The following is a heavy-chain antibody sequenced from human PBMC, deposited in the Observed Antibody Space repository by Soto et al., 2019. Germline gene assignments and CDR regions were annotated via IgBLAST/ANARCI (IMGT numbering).Heavy chain of an antibody. CDR1: GFTFSSSW. J-gene: IGHJ4*02. Sequence: PGGSLRLSCAASGFTFSSSWMNWVRQAPGKGLEWVAEIKEDGSEKYYVDSLKGRFTISRDNAKNSLYLQINSLRAADTAVYYFARGDYYDSSFDSWGQGTLVTVSS. CDR2: IKEDGSEK. CDR3: ARGDYYDSSFDS. D-gene: IGHD3-22*01. V-gene: IGHV3-7*03.